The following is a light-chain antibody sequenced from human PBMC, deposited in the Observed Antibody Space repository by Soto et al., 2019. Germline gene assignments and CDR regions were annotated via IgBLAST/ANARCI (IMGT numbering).Light chain of an antibody. CDR2: GAS. V-gene: IGKV3-15*01. Sequence: EIVMTQSLATLSVYPGERATLCCRASQSVSSNLAWYQQKPGQAPRPLIYGASTRATGIPGRFSGSGSGTEFTLTISSLQSEDFAEYHCQQYNNWPQTFGQGSKVDI. CDR1: QSVSSN. CDR3: QQYNNWPQT. J-gene: IGKJ1*01.